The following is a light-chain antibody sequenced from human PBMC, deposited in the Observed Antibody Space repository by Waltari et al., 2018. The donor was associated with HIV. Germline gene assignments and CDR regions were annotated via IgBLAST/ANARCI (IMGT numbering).Light chain of an antibody. CDR3: QSYDGRLSDWV. CDR1: SSTVGAGFG. J-gene: IGLJ3*02. CDR2: ETT. Sequence: QSVLTPPPSLSGAPGQRVTVSCSGPSSTVGAGFGVPWYHHLPGTAPRLLIYETTKRPSGVPDRFSASRSDASASLAITGLQSSDAGDYYCQSYDGRLSDWVFGGGTRLAVL. V-gene: IGLV1-40*01.